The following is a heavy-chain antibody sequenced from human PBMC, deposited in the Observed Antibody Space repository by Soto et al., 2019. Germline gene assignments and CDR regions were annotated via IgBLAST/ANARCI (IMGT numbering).Heavy chain of an antibody. J-gene: IGHJ6*03. D-gene: IGHD4-4*01. V-gene: IGHV3-23*01. Sequence: PGGSLRLSCAASGFTFSNHAMSWVRQAPGKGPEWVSSINSRGDNTYYAGSVRGRFTISRDNSKSTLYLQMNSLRAEDTALYYCARRRRIQFQYYYFCYMDVWGKVTTVT. CDR2: INSRGDNT. CDR1: GFTFSNHA. CDR3: ARRRRIQFQYYYFCYMDV.